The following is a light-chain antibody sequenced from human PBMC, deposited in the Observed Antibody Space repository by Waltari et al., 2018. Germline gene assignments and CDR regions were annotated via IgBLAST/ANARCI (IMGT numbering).Light chain of an antibody. J-gene: IGLJ2*01. CDR1: NIGVKS. V-gene: IGLV3-21*04. CDR2: DDS. Sequence: SSVLTQPPSVSLAPGKTASITCGGNNIGVKSVHWYQQRPGQAPVLVIYDDSARPSVIHVRFSGSNTGNTATLTNSRVEAGDGANDYCQGWDSNTNHVIFGGGTKLTVL. CDR3: QGWDSNTNHVI.